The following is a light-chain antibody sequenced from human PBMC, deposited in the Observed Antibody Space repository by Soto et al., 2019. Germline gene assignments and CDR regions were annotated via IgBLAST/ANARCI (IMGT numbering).Light chain of an antibody. J-gene: IGKJ5*01. CDR2: AAS. CDR1: QNIRRY. CDR3: QQSYSTTPT. V-gene: IGKV1-39*01. Sequence: QMAQCPSSLSGSVGDSVTITWRASQNIRRYLNWYQKKKGKAPNILIYAASSLHSGVPSRLSGSGYGTDFTITISSMKNEDFETYSCQQSYSTTPTFGDGTKLEI.